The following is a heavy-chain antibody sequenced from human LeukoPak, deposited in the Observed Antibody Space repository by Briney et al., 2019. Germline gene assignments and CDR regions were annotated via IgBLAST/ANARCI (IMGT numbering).Heavy chain of an antibody. CDR2: ISAYNGNT. J-gene: IGHJ6*02. V-gene: IGHV1-18*01. Sequence: ASVKVSCKASGYTFTSYGISWVRQAPGQGLEWMGWISAYNGNTNYAQKLQSRVTMTTDTSTSTAYMELRSLRSDDTAVYYCARDGPIQPTTYYDFWSGYYSYYYGMDVWGQGTTVTVSS. D-gene: IGHD3-3*01. CDR1: GYTFTSYG. CDR3: ARDGPIQPTTYYDFWSGYYSYYYGMDV.